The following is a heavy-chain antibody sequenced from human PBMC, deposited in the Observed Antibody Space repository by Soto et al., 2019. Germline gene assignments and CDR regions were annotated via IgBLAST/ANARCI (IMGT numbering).Heavy chain of an antibody. J-gene: IGHJ4*02. CDR3: AKDGFGGAGQLWLVRFPDY. CDR1: GFTFSSYG. Sequence: QVQLVESGGGVVQPGRSLRLSCTASGFTFSSYGIHWVRQAPGKGLEWVAVISSDGSNTYYTDSVKGRFTISRDNSNNALFLQMNSLRAEDTAVYFCAKDGFGGAGQLWLVRFPDYWGQGTLVTVSS. V-gene: IGHV3-30*18. CDR2: ISSDGSNT. D-gene: IGHD6-19*01.